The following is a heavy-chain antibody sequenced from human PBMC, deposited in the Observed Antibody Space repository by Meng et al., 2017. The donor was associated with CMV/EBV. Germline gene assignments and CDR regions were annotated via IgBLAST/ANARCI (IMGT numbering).Heavy chain of an antibody. CDR3: ARNQPSRGWSHEDY. Sequence: VQLWQSGAEVTKPGSSVKVSCKASGGTFSSYAISGVRQAPGQGLEWMGGIIPIFGTANYAQKFQGRVTITADESTSTAYMELSSLRSEDTAVYYCARNQPSRGWSHEDYWGQGTLVTVSS. V-gene: IGHV1-69*12. D-gene: IGHD2-15*01. J-gene: IGHJ4*02. CDR1: GGTFSSYA. CDR2: IIPIFGTA.